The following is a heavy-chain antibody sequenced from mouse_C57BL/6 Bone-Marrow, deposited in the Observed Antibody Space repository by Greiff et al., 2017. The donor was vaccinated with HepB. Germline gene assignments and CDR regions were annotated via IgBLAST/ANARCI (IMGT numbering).Heavy chain of an antibody. CDR2: FHPYNDDT. CDR1: GYTFTTYP. V-gene: IGHV1-47*01. J-gene: IGHJ4*01. D-gene: IGHD1-1*01. CDR3: ARRGTTVTSYAMDY. Sequence: VKLVESGAELVKPGASVKMSCKASGYTFTTYPIEWMKQNHGKSLEWIGNFHPYNDDTKYNEKFKGKATLTVEKSSSTVYLELSRLTSDDSAVYYCARRGTTVTSYAMDYWGQGTSVTVSS.